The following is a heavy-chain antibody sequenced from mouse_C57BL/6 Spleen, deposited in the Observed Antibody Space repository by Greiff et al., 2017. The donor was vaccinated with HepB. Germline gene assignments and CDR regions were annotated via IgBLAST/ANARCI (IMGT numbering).Heavy chain of an antibody. CDR2: IYPGSGST. D-gene: IGHD1-1*01. J-gene: IGHJ2*01. V-gene: IGHV1-55*01. CDR1: GYTFTSYW. Sequence: VQLQQPGAELVKPGASVKMSCKASGYTFTSYWITWVKQRPGQGLEWIGDIYPGSGSTNYNEKFKSKATLTVDTSSSTAYMQLSSLTSEDSAVYYCAREGLHYYGSSYASDYWGQGTTLTVSS. CDR3: AREGLHYYGSSYASDY.